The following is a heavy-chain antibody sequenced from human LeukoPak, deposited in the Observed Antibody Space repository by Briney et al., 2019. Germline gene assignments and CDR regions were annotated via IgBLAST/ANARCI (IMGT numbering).Heavy chain of an antibody. CDR3: ARDRGIPWDWFDP. Sequence: ASETLSLTCTVSGGSISSYYWSWIRQPPGKGLEWIGYIYYSGSTNYNPSLKSRVTISVDTSKNQFSLKLSSVTAADTAVYYCARDRGIPWDWFDPWGQGTLVTVPS. J-gene: IGHJ5*02. CDR1: GGSISSYY. CDR2: IYYSGST. D-gene: IGHD3-10*01. V-gene: IGHV4-59*01.